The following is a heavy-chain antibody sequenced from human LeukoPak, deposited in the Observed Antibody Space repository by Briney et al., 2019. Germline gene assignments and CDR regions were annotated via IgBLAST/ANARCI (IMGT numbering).Heavy chain of an antibody. CDR3: ANTFTRFLEADY. D-gene: IGHD3-3*01. CDR2: IKQDGSEK. CDR1: GFTFRTYW. Sequence: GGSLRLSCVASGFTFRTYWMSWVRQAPGKWLEWVANIKQDGSEKYYLDSVKGRFTISRDNADNSLFLQMDSLRAEDTAIYYCANTFTRFLEADYWGQGTLVTVSS. J-gene: IGHJ4*02. V-gene: IGHV3-7*03.